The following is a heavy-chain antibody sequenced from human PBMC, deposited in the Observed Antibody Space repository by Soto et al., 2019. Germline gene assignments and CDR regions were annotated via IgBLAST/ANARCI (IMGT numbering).Heavy chain of an antibody. CDR1: GFTFSSYG. CDR2: ISYDGSNK. J-gene: IGHJ4*02. CDR3: VRPGGPLQYGRYYFDY. V-gene: IGHV3-30*03. D-gene: IGHD1-1*01. Sequence: GGSLRLSCAASGFTFSSYGMHWVRQAPGKGLEWVAVISYDGSNKYYADSVKGRFTISRDNSKNTLYLQMNSLRAEDTAVYYWVRPGGPLQYGRYYFDYWGQGTLVTVSS.